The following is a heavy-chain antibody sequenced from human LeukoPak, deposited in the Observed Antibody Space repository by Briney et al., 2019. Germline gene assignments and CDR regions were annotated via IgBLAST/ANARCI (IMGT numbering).Heavy chain of an antibody. CDR2: IDHSGST. CDR3: ARGYTYYGSGSPPGDV. CDR1: GGSFIGYY. J-gene: IGHJ6*04. V-gene: IGHV4-34*01. Sequence: SETLSLTCAVYGGSFIGYYWGWIRHPPGRGLEWIAEIDHSGSTHYNPSLKSRVIISVDMSQHQVSLRLNSLTAAATAVYYCARGYTYYGSGSPPGDVWGNGTSVIVSS. D-gene: IGHD3-10*01.